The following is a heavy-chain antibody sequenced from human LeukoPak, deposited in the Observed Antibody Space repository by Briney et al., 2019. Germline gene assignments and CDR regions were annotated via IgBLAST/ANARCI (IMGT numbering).Heavy chain of an antibody. CDR2: ISSDESST. CDR3: ARGGFTGTSCPYFDY. Sequence: PGGSLRLSCAASGFTFSNYWMHWVRQAPGKELVWVSRISSDESSTTYADSVKGRFTISRDNAKNTLYLKMNTLRAEDTAIYFCARGGFTGTSCPYFDYWGQGTLVTVSS. V-gene: IGHV3-74*01. J-gene: IGHJ4*02. CDR1: GFTFSNYW. D-gene: IGHD2-2*01.